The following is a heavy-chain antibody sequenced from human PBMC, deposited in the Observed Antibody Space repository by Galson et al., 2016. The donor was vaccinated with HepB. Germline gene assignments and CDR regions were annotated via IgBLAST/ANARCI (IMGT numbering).Heavy chain of an antibody. CDR3: VSWISLVSY. CDR2: IEIEYDS. D-gene: IGHD2-2*03. J-gene: IGHJ4*02. CDR1: GFTVSSHD. Sequence: SLRLSCAVSGFTVSSHDMTWVRQAPGKGLESVSVIEIEYDSNYADSVKGRFTVPKDNSKNTFYLQMNSLRAEDTAVYYCVSWISLVSYWGQGTLVTVSS. V-gene: IGHV3-53*01.